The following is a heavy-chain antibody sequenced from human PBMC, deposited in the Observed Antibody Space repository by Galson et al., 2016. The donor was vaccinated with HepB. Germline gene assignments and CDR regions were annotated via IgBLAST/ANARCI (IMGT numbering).Heavy chain of an antibody. D-gene: IGHD3-16*01. CDR3: AHRLTWWTQLGLGGGFDY. CDR2: IFWDDDK. CDR1: GFSLSSTGEA. J-gene: IGHJ4*02. V-gene: IGHV2-5*02. Sequence: LVKPTQTLTLTCNFSGFSLSSTGEAVGWIRQPPGKALEWLALIFWDDDKFYSPILKTRPSIMKDSSKNQVVLIMTNMDPGDTATYFCAHRLTWWTQLGLGGGFDYWGQGTLVTVSS.